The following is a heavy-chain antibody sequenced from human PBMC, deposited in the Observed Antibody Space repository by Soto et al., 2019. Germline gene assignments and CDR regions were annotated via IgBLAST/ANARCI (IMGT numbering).Heavy chain of an antibody. D-gene: IGHD6-19*01. CDR3: ASGHSSGWPTNWFDT. CDR2: VYVRGSI. Sequence: NPSETLSLTCTVSGGSIGSDYWSWIRQPAGKGLEWIGRVYVRGSINYNPALKSRVTMSIEPSKNQISLKLSSVTAADTGVYYCASGHSSGWPTNWFDTWGPGTLVTVSS. V-gene: IGHV4-4*07. J-gene: IGHJ5*02. CDR1: GGSIGSDY.